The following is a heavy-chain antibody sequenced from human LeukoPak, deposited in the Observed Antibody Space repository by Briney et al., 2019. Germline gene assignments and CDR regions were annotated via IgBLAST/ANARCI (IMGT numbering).Heavy chain of an antibody. CDR2: INPNGGGT. CDR1: GYTFTGYY. CDR3: ARVGFCSGGSCYGY. Sequence: ASVKVSCKASGYTFTGYYMHWVRQAPGQGLEWMGWINPNGGGTNYAQKFQGRVTMTRDTSISTAYMELSRLRSDDTAVYYCARVGFCSGGSCYGYWGQGTLVTVSS. V-gene: IGHV1-2*02. J-gene: IGHJ4*02. D-gene: IGHD2-15*01.